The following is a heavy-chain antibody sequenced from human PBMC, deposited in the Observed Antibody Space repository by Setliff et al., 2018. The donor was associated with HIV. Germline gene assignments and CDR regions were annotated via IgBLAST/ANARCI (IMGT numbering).Heavy chain of an antibody. J-gene: IGHJ4*02. CDR3: ARLGYVSGGFYKTPGPYYFDY. V-gene: IGHV4-39*01. CDR2: IYYSGAT. CDR1: GGSMSSSSYY. D-gene: IGHD3-10*01. Sequence: SETLSLTCTVSGGSMSSSSYYWSWIRQTPDKGLEWIGIIYYSGATYYNPSPTSRVTISVDTSRNQFSLKLRSVTAADTAAYYCARLGYVSGGFYKTPGPYYFDYWGQGALVTVSS.